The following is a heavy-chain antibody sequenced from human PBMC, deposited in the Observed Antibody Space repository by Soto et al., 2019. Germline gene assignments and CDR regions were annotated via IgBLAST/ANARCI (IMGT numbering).Heavy chain of an antibody. J-gene: IGHJ6*02. CDR1: GDSINSSSYY. V-gene: IGHV4-39*01. Sequence: SETLSLTCTVSGDSINSSSYYWGWIRQPPGKGLEWIGSIYYSVSTYYNQSLKSRVTISVDTSKNQFSLKLSSVTAADTAVYYCARRLYYDSSGFKAGGMDVWGQGTTLTVS. CDR3: ARRLYYDSSGFKAGGMDV. CDR2: IYYSVST. D-gene: IGHD3-22*01.